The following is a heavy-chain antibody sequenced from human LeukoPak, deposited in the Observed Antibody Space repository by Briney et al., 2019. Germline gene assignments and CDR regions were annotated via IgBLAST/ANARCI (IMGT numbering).Heavy chain of an antibody. CDR2: IYTTGST. CDR3: ARDIGGSYYDY. J-gene: IGHJ4*02. CDR1: GGSISNDL. Sequence: PSETLSLTCTVSGGSISNDLWNWIRQPAGKGLEWIGRIYTTGSTNYNPSLKSRVTMSVDTATNQFSLRLNSVTAADTAVYYCARDIGGSYYDYWGQGILVTVSS. V-gene: IGHV4-4*07. D-gene: IGHD1-26*01.